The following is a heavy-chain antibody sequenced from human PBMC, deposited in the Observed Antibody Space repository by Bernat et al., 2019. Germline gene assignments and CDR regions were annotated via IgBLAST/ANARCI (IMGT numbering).Heavy chain of an antibody. V-gene: IGHV3-23*01. Sequence: EVQLMESGGGLVQPGGSLRLSCAASGFTFSTYVMSWVRQAPGKGLEWVSTINDSGDNTNYADSVKGRFTISRDNAKNSLYLQMNSLRAEDTAVYYCARGTSTSAPYMDVWGKGTTVTVSS. CDR1: GFTFSTYV. CDR2: INDSGDNT. CDR3: ARGTSTSAPYMDV. J-gene: IGHJ6*03.